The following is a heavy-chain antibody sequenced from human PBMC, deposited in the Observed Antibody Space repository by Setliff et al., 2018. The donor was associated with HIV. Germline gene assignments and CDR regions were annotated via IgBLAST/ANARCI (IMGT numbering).Heavy chain of an antibody. CDR3: ARGAYCGGASCSLTRFDP. D-gene: IGHD2-15*01. CDR2: SDLIGTT. J-gene: IGHJ5*02. CDR1: GGSFSGYY. Sequence: SETLSLTCAVYGGSFSGYYWSWIRQPPGKRLEWIGESDLIGTTNYNPSLKSRITISVDRSKNQFSLKLGSVTAADAAVYYCARGAYCGGASCSLTRFDPWGQGTLVTVSS. V-gene: IGHV4-34*01.